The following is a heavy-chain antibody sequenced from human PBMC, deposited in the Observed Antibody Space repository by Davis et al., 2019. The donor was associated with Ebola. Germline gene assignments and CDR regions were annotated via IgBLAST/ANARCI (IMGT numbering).Heavy chain of an antibody. CDR1: GFTFSSYG. D-gene: IGHD6-19*01. CDR2: ISYDGSNK. Sequence: PGGSLRLSCAASGFTFSSYGMHWVRQAPGKGLEWVAVISYDGSNKYYADSVKGRFTISRDNSKNTLCLQMNSLRAEDTAVYYCAKDRGSSGWLVDYWGQGTLVTVSS. V-gene: IGHV3-30*18. J-gene: IGHJ4*02. CDR3: AKDRGSSGWLVDY.